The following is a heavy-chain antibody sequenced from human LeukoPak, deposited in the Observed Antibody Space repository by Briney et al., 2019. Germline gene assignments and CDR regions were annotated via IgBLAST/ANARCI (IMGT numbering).Heavy chain of an antibody. CDR2: ITGSSSII. CDR1: GFTFGSYT. CDR3: ARDSPYSGSPHSDAFDI. J-gene: IGHJ3*02. V-gene: IGHV3-48*04. D-gene: IGHD1-26*01. Sequence: GGSVRLYCAASGFTFGSYTMNWVRQTPGKGLEWLAYITGSSSIIYYTDSVKGRFTVSRDNAKNSLYLQMNSLRVEDTAVYYCARDSPYSGSPHSDAFDIWGQGTLVTVSS.